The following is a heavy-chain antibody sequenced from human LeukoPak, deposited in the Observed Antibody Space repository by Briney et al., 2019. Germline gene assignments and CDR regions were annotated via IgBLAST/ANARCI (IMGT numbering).Heavy chain of an antibody. D-gene: IGHD2-2*01. J-gene: IGHJ6*03. V-gene: IGHV3-21*06. CDR2: IISSSLEM. Sequence: GGSLRLSCAASGFAFSGYAMSWVRQAPGKGLQHVSSIISSSLEMDYADSVRGRFSISRDNAKNALYLEMSGLRVEDTAVYYCARALVVPAAIRQNYYYYYMDVWGKGTTVTVSS. CDR3: ARALVVPAAIRQNYYYYYMDV. CDR1: GFAFSGYA.